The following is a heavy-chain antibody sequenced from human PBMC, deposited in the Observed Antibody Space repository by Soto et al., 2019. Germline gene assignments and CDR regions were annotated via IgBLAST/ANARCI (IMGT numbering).Heavy chain of an antibody. CDR1: GYSFTTSG. CDR3: ARRLYGDYDY. J-gene: IGHJ4*02. CDR2: ISTYNGNT. Sequence: QAQLVQSGAEVKEPGASVKVSCQASGYSFTTSGITWVRQAPGQGLEWMGWISTYNGNTNYAQKLQDRATLTTDTSTSTAYIELRSLRSDDTAVYYCARRLYGDYDYWGQGTLVTVSS. V-gene: IGHV1-18*01. D-gene: IGHD4-17*01.